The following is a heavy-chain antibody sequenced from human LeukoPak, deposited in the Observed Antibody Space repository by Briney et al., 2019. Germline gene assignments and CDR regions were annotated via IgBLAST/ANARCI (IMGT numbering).Heavy chain of an antibody. Sequence: PSETLSLTCTVSGASISSYYWSWIRQPPGKGLEWIGYIYYSGSANYNPSPKSRVTISVDTSRSQFSLNLSSVTAADTAVYYCAKGRGPSGYDAWGQGTLVTVSS. J-gene: IGHJ4*02. CDR2: IYYSGSA. CDR3: AKGRGPSGYDA. CDR1: GASISSYY. D-gene: IGHD5-12*01. V-gene: IGHV4-59*01.